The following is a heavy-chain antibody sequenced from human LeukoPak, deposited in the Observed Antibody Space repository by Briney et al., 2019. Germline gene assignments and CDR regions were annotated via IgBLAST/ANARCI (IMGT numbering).Heavy chain of an antibody. CDR3: ARLRPVAGYDAFDI. V-gene: IGHV4-61*05. CDR1: GGSISSSSYY. Sequence: SETLSLTCTVSGGSISSSSYYWGWIRQPPGKGLEWIGYIYYSGSTNYNPSLKSRVTMSVDTSKNQFSLKLTSVTAADTAVYYCARLRPVAGYDAFDIWGHGTMVTVSS. CDR2: IYYSGST. D-gene: IGHD6-19*01. J-gene: IGHJ3*02.